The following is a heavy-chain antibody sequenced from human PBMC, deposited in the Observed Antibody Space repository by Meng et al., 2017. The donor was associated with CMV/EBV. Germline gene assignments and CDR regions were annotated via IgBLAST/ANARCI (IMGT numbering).Heavy chain of an antibody. D-gene: IGHD2-2*01. CDR2: ISPNSGGT. CDR1: GYTFTGYY. V-gene: IGHV1-2*02. Sequence: ASVKVSCKASGYTFTGYYMHWVRQAPGQGLEWMGWISPNSGGTNYAQKFQGRVTMTRDTSISTAYMELSRLRSDDTAVYYCARDRLGYCSSTSCYYGADWGQGTLVTVSS. J-gene: IGHJ4*02. CDR3: ARDRLGYCSSTSCYYGAD.